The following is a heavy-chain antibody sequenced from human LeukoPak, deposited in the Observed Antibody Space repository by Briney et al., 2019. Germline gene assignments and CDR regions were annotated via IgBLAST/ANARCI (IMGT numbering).Heavy chain of an antibody. CDR1: GFIFSSYW. V-gene: IGHV3-74*01. CDR2: INSDGTDT. Sequence: PGGSLRLSCAASGFIFSSYWMHWVRQAPGKGLVWVSRINSDGTDTTYADSVKGRFTISRDNAKNMLYLQMNSLRAEDTAVYYCARDVTTLSIYGMDVWGQGTTVTVSS. J-gene: IGHJ6*02. D-gene: IGHD4-17*01. CDR3: ARDVTTLSIYGMDV.